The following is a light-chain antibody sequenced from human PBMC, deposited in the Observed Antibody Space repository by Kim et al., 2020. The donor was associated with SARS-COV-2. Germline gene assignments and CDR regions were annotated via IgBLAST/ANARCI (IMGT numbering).Light chain of an antibody. J-gene: IGLJ2*01. Sequence: SYELTQPPSVSVSPGQTARITCSGDALPKQYAYWYQQKPGQAPVLVIYKDSERPSGITERLSGSSSGTTVTLTISGVQAEDEADYYCQSADSSGTYKVFG. CDR1: ALPKQY. CDR3: QSADSSGTYKV. CDR2: KDS. V-gene: IGLV3-25*03.